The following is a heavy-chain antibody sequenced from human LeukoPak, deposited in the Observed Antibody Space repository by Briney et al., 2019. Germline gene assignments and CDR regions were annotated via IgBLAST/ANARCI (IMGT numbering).Heavy chain of an antibody. J-gene: IGHJ4*02. D-gene: IGHD2-8*01. CDR2: IIPIFGTA. CDR1: GGTFSSYA. CDR3: ARDGGVYYLGPYYFDY. Sequence: SVKVSCKASGGTFSSYAISWVRQAPGQGLEWMGRIIPIFGTANYAQKFQGRVTITTDESTSTAYMELSSLRSGDTAVYYCARDGGVYYLGPYYFDYWGQGTLVTVSS. V-gene: IGHV1-69*05.